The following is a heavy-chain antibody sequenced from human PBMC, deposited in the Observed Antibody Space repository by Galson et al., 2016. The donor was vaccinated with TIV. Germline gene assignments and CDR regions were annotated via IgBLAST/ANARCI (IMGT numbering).Heavy chain of an antibody. CDR1: GFTFSSYD. D-gene: IGHD6-19*01. CDR2: ISYDRSDK. Sequence: SLRLSCAASGFTFSSYDMHWVRQAPGKGLEGVAIISYDRSDKYYADAVKGRFTISRDNSKNTLYLQMHSLRVEDTAVYYCARQWQSYSFDYWGQGTLVTVSS. CDR3: ARQWQSYSFDY. J-gene: IGHJ4*02. V-gene: IGHV3-33*01.